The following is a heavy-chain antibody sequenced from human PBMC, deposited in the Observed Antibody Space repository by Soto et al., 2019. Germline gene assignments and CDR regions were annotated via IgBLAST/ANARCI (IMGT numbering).Heavy chain of an antibody. CDR1: GGSISSGGYY. D-gene: IGHD2-15*01. CDR2: IYYSGTT. J-gene: IGHJ5*02. Sequence: SETLSLTCTVSGGSISSGGYYWSWIRQHPGKGLEWIGYIYYSGTTYYNPSLKSRVTISVDTSKNQFSLKLSSVSAADTALYYCARCSIVVVTAPGFDPWGRGTLVSVSS. CDR3: ARCSIVVVTAPGFDP. V-gene: IGHV4-31*03.